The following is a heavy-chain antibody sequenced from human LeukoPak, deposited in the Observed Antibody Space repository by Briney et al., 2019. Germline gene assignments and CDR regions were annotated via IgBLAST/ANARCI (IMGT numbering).Heavy chain of an antibody. CDR3: ARERRSSSPEVNWFDP. Sequence: SETLSLTCTVSGGSISSYYWSWIRQPPGKGLEWIGYIYYSGSTNYNPSLKSRVTISVDTSKNQFSLKLSSVTAADTAVYYCARERRSSSPEVNWFDPWGQGTLVTVSS. CDR2: IYYSGST. J-gene: IGHJ5*02. D-gene: IGHD6-6*01. V-gene: IGHV4-59*12. CDR1: GGSISSYY.